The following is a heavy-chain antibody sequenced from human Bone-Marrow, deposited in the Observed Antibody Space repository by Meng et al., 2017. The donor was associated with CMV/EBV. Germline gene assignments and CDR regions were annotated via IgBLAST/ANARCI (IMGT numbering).Heavy chain of an antibody. CDR3: ARGAPSGFDP. CDR1: GFSLNTYS. J-gene: IGHJ5*02. Sequence: GESLKISCAASGFSLNTYSLHWVRQAPGKGLDWVAVMSYDGSNKYYTDSVKGRFTISRENGMNSLYLQMNSLRADDTAVYYCARGAPSGFDPWGQGTLVTVSS. CDR2: MSYDGSNK. V-gene: IGHV3-30*14.